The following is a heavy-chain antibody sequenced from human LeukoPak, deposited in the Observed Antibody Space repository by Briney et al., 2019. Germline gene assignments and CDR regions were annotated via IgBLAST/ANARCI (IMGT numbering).Heavy chain of an antibody. CDR3: ARDLPRENSYAYGFWFDP. CDR2: MYIGGTR. D-gene: IGHD3-16*01. CDR1: GVSTSTYY. J-gene: IGHJ5*02. V-gene: IGHV4-4*07. Sequence: SETPSLTCSVSGVSTSTYYWTWIRQPAGKGLEWIGRMYIGGTRNYNPSLKSRVTMSIDTSKNQFSLKLSSVTAADTAVYYCARDLPRENSYAYGFWFDPWGQGTLVTVSS.